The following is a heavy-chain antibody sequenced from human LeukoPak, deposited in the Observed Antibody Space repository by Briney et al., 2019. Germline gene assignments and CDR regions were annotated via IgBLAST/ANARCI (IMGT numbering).Heavy chain of an antibody. CDR3: ARADSGSYTGSYYYGMDV. J-gene: IGHJ6*02. Sequence: GRSLRLSCAASGFTFSSYGMHWVRQAPGKGLEWVAVIWYDGSNKYYADSVKGRFTISRDNSKNTLYLQMNSLRAEDTAVYYRARADSGSYTGSYYYGMDVWGQGTTVTVSS. V-gene: IGHV3-33*01. CDR1: GFTFSSYG. CDR2: IWYDGSNK. D-gene: IGHD1-26*01.